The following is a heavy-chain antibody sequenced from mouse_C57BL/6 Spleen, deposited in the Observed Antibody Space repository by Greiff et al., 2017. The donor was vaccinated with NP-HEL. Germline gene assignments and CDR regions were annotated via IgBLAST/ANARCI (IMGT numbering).Heavy chain of an antibody. CDR3: AREDYGSRYGYFDV. J-gene: IGHJ1*03. CDR1: GYTFTSSW. Sequence: QVHVQQPGAELVKPGASVKMSCKASGYTFTSSWITWVKQRPGQGLEWIGDIYPGSGSTNYNEKFKSKATLTVDTSSSTAYMQLSSLTSEDSAVYYCAREDYGSRYGYFDVWGKGTTVTVSS. D-gene: IGHD1-1*01. CDR2: IYPGSGST. V-gene: IGHV1-55*01.